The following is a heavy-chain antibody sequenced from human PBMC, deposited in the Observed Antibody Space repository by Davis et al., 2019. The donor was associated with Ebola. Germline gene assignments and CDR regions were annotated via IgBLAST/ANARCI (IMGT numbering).Heavy chain of an antibody. J-gene: IGHJ4*02. CDR3: ARAGDFWSGWSQ. CDR1: GGSISSYY. D-gene: IGHD3-3*01. Sequence: SETLSLTCTVSGGSISSYYWSWIRQPPGKGLEWIGYIYYSGSTNYYPSLKSRVTISVDTSKNQFSLKLSSVTAADTAVYYCARAGDFWSGWSQWGQGTLVTVSS. V-gene: IGHV4-59*01. CDR2: IYYSGST.